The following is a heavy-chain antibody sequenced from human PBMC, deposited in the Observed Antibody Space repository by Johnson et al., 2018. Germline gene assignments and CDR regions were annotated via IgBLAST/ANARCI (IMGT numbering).Heavy chain of an antibody. CDR3: ARARSWGIQLYYYYYGMDV. CDR2: IWYDGSNK. CDR1: GFTFSSYG. D-gene: IGHD5-18*01. Sequence: VQLVESGGGVVQPGRSXRLSCAASGFTFSSYGMHWVRRAPGKGLEWVAVIWYDGSNKYYADSVKGRFTISRDNSKNTRYLQMNSLRAEDTAVYYCARARSWGIQLYYYYYGMDVWGQGTTVTVSS. V-gene: IGHV3-33*01. J-gene: IGHJ6*02.